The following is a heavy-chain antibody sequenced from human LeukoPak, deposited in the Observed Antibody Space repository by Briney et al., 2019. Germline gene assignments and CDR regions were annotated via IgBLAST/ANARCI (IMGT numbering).Heavy chain of an antibody. CDR2: IDSSGKT. D-gene: IGHD4-4*01. J-gene: IGHJ5*01. CDR1: GGSISSYY. V-gene: IGHV4-4*07. CDR3: ARDQYLGASIFNWFDS. Sequence: SETLSLTCTVSGGSISSYYWSWIRQPAGKGLEWIGRIDSSGKTNYNLFLKSRVTMSIDTSRNQFSLNLTSVTAADTAVYYCARDQYLGASIFNWFDSWGQGTLVTVSS.